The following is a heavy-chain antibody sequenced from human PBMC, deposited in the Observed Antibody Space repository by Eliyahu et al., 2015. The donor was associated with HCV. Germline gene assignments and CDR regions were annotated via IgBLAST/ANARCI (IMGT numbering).Heavy chain of an antibody. V-gene: IGHV3-30*18. Sequence: QVQLVESGGGVVQPGRSLRLSCAASGFTFSSYGMHWVRQAPGKGLEWVAVISYDGSNKYYADSVKGRFTISRDNSKNTLYLQMNSLRAEDTAVYYCAKEASNQLLVYYFDYWGQGTLVTVSS. D-gene: IGHD2-2*01. J-gene: IGHJ4*02. CDR1: GFTFSSYG. CDR3: AKEASNQLLVYYFDY. CDR2: ISYDGSNK.